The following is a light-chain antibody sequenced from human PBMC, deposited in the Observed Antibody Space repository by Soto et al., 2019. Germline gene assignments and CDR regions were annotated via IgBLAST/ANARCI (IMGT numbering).Light chain of an antibody. CDR1: QSVSSSY. J-gene: IGKJ4*01. Sequence: ILLTQSPNTLSLSPGERATLSCRASQSVSSSYLAWCQQKPGQAPRLLIYGASTRATGIPVRFSGSGSGTDFTLTISRLEPEDFAVYYCQHYVTSPLTFGGGTKVDIK. CDR3: QHYVTSPLT. V-gene: IGKV3-20*01. CDR2: GAS.